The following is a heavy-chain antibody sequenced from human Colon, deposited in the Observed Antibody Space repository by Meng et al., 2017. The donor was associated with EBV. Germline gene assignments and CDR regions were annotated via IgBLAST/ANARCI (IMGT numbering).Heavy chain of an antibody. D-gene: IGHD2-8*01. CDR2: INHSGTI. J-gene: IGHJ5*02. CDR3: ARGGGVIKGLVTWFDP. V-gene: IGHV4-34*01. Sequence: QLQQWDAGLVKRSETLSLTCVSFGESLSVYYWSWIRQTPGKGLEWIGEINHSGTINYNPSLRSRVTISVDRSNNQFSLRLSSVTAADTAVYYCARGGGVIKGLVTWFDPWGQGTLVTVSS. CDR1: GESLSVYY.